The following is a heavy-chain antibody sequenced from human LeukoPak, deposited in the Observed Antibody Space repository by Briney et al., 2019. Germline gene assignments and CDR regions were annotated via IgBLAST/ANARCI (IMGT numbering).Heavy chain of an antibody. CDR1: GFNFNNYA. V-gene: IGHV3-30*01. Sequence: GGSLRLSCEANGFNFNNYAMHWVRQAPGKGLEWVAVISYDGSNKVYADSVKGRFTISRDYSKNTLYLQMDSLTAEDTAVYYCARDATTWGMQFYFDFWGQGTLVTVSS. CDR3: ARDATTWGMQFYFDF. J-gene: IGHJ4*02. CDR2: ISYDGSNK. D-gene: IGHD3-16*01.